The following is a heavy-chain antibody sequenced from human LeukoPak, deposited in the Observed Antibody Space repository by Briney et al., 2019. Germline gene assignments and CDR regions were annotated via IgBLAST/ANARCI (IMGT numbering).Heavy chain of an antibody. D-gene: IGHD6-19*01. J-gene: IGHJ4*02. CDR3: ARDVGGWYDY. CDR1: GGSFSGYY. V-gene: IGHV4-34*01. Sequence: SETLSLTCAAYGGSFSGYYWSWIRQPPGKGLEWIGEINHSGSTNYNPSLKSRVTISVDTSKNQFSLKLSSVTAADTAVYYCARDVGGWYDYWGQGTLVTVSS. CDR2: INHSGST.